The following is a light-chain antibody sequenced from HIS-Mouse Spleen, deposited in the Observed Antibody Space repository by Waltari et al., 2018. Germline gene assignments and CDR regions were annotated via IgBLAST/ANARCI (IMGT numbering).Light chain of an antibody. CDR2: GAS. J-gene: IGKJ1*01. CDR3: QQYNNWPRT. V-gene: IGKV3-15*01. CDR1: QSVSSN. Sequence: EIVMTQSPATLSVSPGERATLSCRASQSVSSNLAWYQQTPGQAPRLLIYGASTRATGIPAMFSGSGSGTEFTLTISSMQSEDFAVYYCQQYNNWPRTFGQGTKVEIK.